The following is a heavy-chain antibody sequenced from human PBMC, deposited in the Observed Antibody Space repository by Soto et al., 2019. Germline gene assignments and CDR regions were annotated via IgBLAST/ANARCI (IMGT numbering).Heavy chain of an antibody. CDR1: GGSISSGDYY. D-gene: IGHD6-13*01. Sequence: QVQLQESGPGLVKPSQTLSLTCTVSGGSISSGDYYWSWIRQPPGKGLEWIGYIYYSGSTYYNPSLNSRVTISVDTSKNQFSLKLSSVTAADTAVYYCARDPGIAAAAPDYWGQGTLVTVSS. CDR3: ARDPGIAAAAPDY. CDR2: IYYSGST. J-gene: IGHJ4*02. V-gene: IGHV4-30-4*01.